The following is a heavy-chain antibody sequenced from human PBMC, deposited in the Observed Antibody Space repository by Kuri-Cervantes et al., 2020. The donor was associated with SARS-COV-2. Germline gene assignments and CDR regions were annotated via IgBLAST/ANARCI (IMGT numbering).Heavy chain of an antibody. V-gene: IGHV4-61*09. CDR3: GRVSWLPLWRRYSDS. D-gene: IGHD5-24*01. Sequence: SETLSLTCDVSGVSVSGGTYYWSWILQPAGKGLEWIGHLDTSGSTTYNPSLKSRVIISIDTSKNQVSLRLASATAADTAVYYCGRVSWLPLWRRYSDSWGQGTLVTVSS. CDR1: GVSVSGGTYY. J-gene: IGHJ4*02. CDR2: LDTSGST.